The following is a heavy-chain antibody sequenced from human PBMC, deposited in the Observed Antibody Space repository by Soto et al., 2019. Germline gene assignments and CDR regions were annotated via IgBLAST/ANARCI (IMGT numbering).Heavy chain of an antibody. J-gene: IGHJ3*02. CDR1: GFTFSSYG. V-gene: IGHV3-30*18. CDR2: ISYDGSNK. Sequence: ESGGGVVQPGRSLRLSCAASGFTFSSYGMHWVRQAPGKGLEWVAVISYDGSNKYYADSVKGRFTISRDNSKNTLYLQMNSLRAEDTAVYYCANHAFDIWGQGTMVTVSS. CDR3: ANHAFDI.